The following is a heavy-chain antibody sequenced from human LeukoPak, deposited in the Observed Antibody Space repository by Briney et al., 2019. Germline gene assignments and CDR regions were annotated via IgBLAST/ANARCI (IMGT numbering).Heavy chain of an antibody. D-gene: IGHD1-7*01. J-gene: IGHJ6*03. CDR2: IYTSGST. CDR1: SGSISSYY. Sequence: SETLSLTCTVSSGSISSYYWSWIRQPAGEGLEWIGRIYTSGSTNYNPSLESRVTISVDKSKNQFSLKLSSVTAADTAVYYCARDAGTGTTGNYYYYMDVWGKGTTVTVFS. CDR3: ARDAGTGTTGNYYYYMDV. V-gene: IGHV4-4*07.